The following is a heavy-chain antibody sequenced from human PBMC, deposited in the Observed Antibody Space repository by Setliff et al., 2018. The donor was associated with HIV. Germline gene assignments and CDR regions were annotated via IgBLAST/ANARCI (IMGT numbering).Heavy chain of an antibody. V-gene: IGHV4-39*01. D-gene: IGHD2-15*01. Sequence: PSETLSLTCTVSGASIGRRSDCWGWIRQPPGKGLEWIGSFYYSWNTYYNPSLKSRVTISVDTSKNQFSLKLRSVAAADTAMYYCARRRCSAASCPDNSWNWLDPWGQGTLVTVSS. J-gene: IGHJ5*02. CDR3: ARRRCSAASCPDNSWNWLDP. CDR1: GASIGRRSDC. CDR2: FYYSWNT.